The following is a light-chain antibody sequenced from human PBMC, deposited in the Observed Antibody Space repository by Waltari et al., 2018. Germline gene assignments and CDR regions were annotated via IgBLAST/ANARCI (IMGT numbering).Light chain of an antibody. CDR2: AAF. J-gene: IGKJ2*01. CDR3: QQYHEWPYT. CDR1: QSVSNN. V-gene: IGKV3-15*01. Sequence: ETVMIQSPVTLSVSPGATVTLSCRAGQSVSNNVAWYQQTPGQAPRLLIYAAFSRGNAIPARFGGSGSVTDFTLTIRPLQSEDFGVYYCQQYHEWPYTFGQGTKLE.